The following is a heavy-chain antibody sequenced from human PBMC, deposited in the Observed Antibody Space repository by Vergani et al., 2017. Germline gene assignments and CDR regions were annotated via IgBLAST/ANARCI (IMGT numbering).Heavy chain of an antibody. CDR3: ARARCIETCYMSNGRDS. V-gene: IGHV3-74*03. CDR1: GFSFNSYW. D-gene: IGHD2-8*01. CDR2: IKSDGSIT. J-gene: IGHJ5*01. Sequence: DVHLAESGGGFFQPGGSLRLSCSASGFSFNSYWMHWVRQVPGKGLLWVSRIKSDGSITAYADSVKGRFTIARDNAQNTLYLQMNRLRGEDTGVYYCARARCIETCYMSNGRDSGGQGTLGTVSS.